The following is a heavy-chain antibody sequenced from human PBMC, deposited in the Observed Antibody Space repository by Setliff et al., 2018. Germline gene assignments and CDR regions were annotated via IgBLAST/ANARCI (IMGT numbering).Heavy chain of an antibody. V-gene: IGHV1-24*01. CDR3: ATSVSWIQLVLYPQGHPEPFDY. Sequence: ASVKVSCKVSGYTLTELSMHWVRQAPGKGLEWMGGFDPEDEETIYAQKFQGRVTMTEDTSTDTAYMELSSLRSEDTAVYYCATSVSWIQLVLYPQGHPEPFDYWGQGTLVTVSS. D-gene: IGHD5-18*01. J-gene: IGHJ4*02. CDR2: FDPEDEET. CDR1: GYTLTELS.